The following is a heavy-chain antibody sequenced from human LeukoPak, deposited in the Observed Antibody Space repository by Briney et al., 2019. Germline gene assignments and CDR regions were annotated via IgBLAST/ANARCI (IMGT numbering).Heavy chain of an antibody. D-gene: IGHD3-22*01. CDR1: GFTFSDYY. Sequence: PGGSLRLSCAASGFTFSDYYMSWIRQAPGKGLEWVSYISSSGSTIYYADSVKGRFTISRDNAGNSLYLQMNSLRAEDTAVYYCARGKADYYDSSGGDDAFDIWGQGTMVTVSS. J-gene: IGHJ3*02. V-gene: IGHV3-11*01. CDR2: ISSSGSTI. CDR3: ARGKADYYDSSGGDDAFDI.